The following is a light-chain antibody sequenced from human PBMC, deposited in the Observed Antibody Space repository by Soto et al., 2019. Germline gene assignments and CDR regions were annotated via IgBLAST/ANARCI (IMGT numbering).Light chain of an antibody. CDR1: SSNIGAGYY. CDR3: QSSDSSLSGYVV. Sequence: QSVLTQPPSVSGAPGQRVTISCTGSSSNIGAGYYVHWYQQLPGKAPKLLIYGNSNRPSGVPDRFSGSKSGTSASLAITGRQAADEAAYYCQSSDSSLSGYVVFGGGTKLTVL. V-gene: IGLV1-40*01. J-gene: IGLJ2*01. CDR2: GNS.